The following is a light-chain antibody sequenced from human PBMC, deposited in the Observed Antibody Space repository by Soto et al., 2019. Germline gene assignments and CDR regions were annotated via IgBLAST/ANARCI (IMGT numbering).Light chain of an antibody. J-gene: IGKJ4*01. CDR3: QQSYSTPSLT. CDR2: AAS. CDR1: LTITNY. Sequence: DIQMTQSPSSLSASVGDRVTITCRANLTITNYLHWYQQKPGKGPDLLIYAASNLRTGVPSRFSGSGSGTDFTLTISSLLPEDFATYFCQQSYSTPSLTFGGGTKVDIK. V-gene: IGKV1-39*01.